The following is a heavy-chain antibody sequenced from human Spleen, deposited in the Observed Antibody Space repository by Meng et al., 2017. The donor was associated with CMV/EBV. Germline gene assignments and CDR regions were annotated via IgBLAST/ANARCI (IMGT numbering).Heavy chain of an antibody. CDR3: AKAAEYYYGSGSIGLDAFDI. J-gene: IGHJ3*02. V-gene: IGHV3-48*03. CDR1: GFTFSSYE. CDR2: ISSSGSTI. Sequence: LSLTCAASGFTFSSYEMNWVRQAPGKGLEWVSYISSSGSTIYYADSVKGRFTISRDNAKNSLYLQMNSLRAEDTAVYYCAKAAEYYYGSGSIGLDAFDIWGQGTMVTVSS. D-gene: IGHD3-10*01.